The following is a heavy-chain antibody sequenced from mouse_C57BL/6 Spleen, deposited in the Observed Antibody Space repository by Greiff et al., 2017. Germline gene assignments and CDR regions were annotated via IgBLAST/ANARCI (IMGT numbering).Heavy chain of an antibody. CDR1: GYTFTSYW. D-gene: IGHD1-1*01. J-gene: IGHJ1*03. CDR2: IDPSDSET. V-gene: IGHV1-52*01. CDR3: ARSYYYGSSGDWYFDV. Sequence: QVQLQQPGAELVRPGSSVKLSCKASGYTFTSYWLHWVKQRPIQGLEWIGNIDPSDSETHYNRKFKDKATLTVDKSSSTAYMQLSSLTSEDSAVYYCARSYYYGSSGDWYFDVWGTGTTVTVSS.